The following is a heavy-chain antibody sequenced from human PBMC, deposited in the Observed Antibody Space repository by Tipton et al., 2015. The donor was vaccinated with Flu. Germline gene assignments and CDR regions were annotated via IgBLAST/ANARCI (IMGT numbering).Heavy chain of an antibody. J-gene: IGHJ4*02. V-gene: IGHV4-61*02. CDR3: GRSGRSGMPIDS. CDR2: IYSGGGT. D-gene: IGHD2-15*01. Sequence: TLSLTCTVSGGSITSGVYYWSWIRQSAGKGLEWIGRIYSGGGTNFSPSLKSRISISLDTSKSQVSLSLSSVTAADTAVYYCGRSGRSGMPIDSWGQGTLVTVSS. CDR1: GGSITSGVYY.